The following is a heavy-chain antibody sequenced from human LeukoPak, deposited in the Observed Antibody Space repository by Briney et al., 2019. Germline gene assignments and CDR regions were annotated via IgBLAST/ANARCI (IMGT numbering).Heavy chain of an antibody. Sequence: SVKVSCKASGGTFSSYAISWVRQDPGQGLEWMGGIIPIFGTANYAQKFQGRVTITTDESTSTAYMELSSLRSEDTAVYYCASRGSSGYYLPFDYWGQGTLVTVSS. J-gene: IGHJ4*02. CDR2: IIPIFGTA. CDR1: GGTFSSYA. CDR3: ASRGSSGYYLPFDY. D-gene: IGHD3-22*01. V-gene: IGHV1-69*05.